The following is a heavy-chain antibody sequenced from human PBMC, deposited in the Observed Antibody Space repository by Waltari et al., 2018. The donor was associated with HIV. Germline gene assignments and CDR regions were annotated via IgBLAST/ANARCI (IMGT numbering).Heavy chain of an antibody. CDR2: INHSGST. J-gene: IGHJ3*02. CDR1: GGSFSGYY. Sequence: QVQLQQWGAGLLKPSETLSLTCAVYGGSFSGYYWSWLRQPPGKGLEWIGEINHSGSTNYNPSLKSRVTISVDTSKNQFSLKLSSVTAADTAVYYCAITYYYGSGSYEDAFDIWGQGTMVTVSS. CDR3: AITYYYGSGSYEDAFDI. V-gene: IGHV4-34*01. D-gene: IGHD3-10*01.